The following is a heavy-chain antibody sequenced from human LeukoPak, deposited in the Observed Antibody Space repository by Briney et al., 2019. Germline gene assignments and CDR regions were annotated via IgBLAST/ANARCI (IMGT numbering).Heavy chain of an antibody. J-gene: IGHJ6*02. CDR1: GYTFTGYY. CDR2: INPNSGGT. Sequence: ASVKVSCKASGYTFTGYYMHWVRQAPGQGLEWMGRINPNSGGTNYAQKFQGRVTMTRDTSISTAYMELSRLRSDDTAVYYCASADIVVVPAATGGGSYYYGMDVWGQGTTVTVSS. CDR3: ASADIVVVPAATGGGSYYYGMDV. D-gene: IGHD2-2*01. V-gene: IGHV1-2*06.